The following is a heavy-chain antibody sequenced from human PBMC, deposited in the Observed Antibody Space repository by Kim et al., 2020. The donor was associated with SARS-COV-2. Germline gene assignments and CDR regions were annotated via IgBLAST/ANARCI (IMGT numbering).Heavy chain of an antibody. D-gene: IGHD3-16*01. J-gene: IGHJ6*02. Sequence: SETLSLTCTVSGGSITSSSYYWGWIRQPPGKGLEWIGSIYYSVSTYYNPSLKSRVTISVDTSKNQFSLKLSSVTAADTAVYYCATVLGQRYYGMDVWGQGTTVTVSS. CDR3: ATVLGQRYYGMDV. CDR1: GGSITSSSYY. V-gene: IGHV4-39*01. CDR2: IYYSVST.